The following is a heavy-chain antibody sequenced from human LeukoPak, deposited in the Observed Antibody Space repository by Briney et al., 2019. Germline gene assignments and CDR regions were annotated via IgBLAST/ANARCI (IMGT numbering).Heavy chain of an antibody. CDR1: GYTFTSYG. CDR2: IIPIFGTA. V-gene: IGHV1-69*05. J-gene: IGHJ4*02. Sequence: ASVKVSCKASGYTFTSYGISWVRQAPGQGLEWMGGIIPIFGTANYAQKFQGRVTITTDESTSTAYMELSSLRSEDTAVYYCARGSGRSSPDDYWGQGTLVTVSS. CDR3: ARGSGRSSPDDY. D-gene: IGHD2-15*01.